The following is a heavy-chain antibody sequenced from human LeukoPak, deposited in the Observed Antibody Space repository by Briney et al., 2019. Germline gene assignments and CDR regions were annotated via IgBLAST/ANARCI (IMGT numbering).Heavy chain of an antibody. CDR1: GGSIRGHY. CDR2: IYTSGTT. CDR3: VRGGSAAAAVFDY. Sequence: SETLSLTCTVSGGSIRGHYWSWIRQPAGKGLEWIGRIYTSGTTNYNPSLKSRVTMSVDTSKNQFSLELTSVTAADTAVYYCVRGGSAAAAVFDYWGQGTLVTVSS. J-gene: IGHJ4*02. D-gene: IGHD6-13*01. V-gene: IGHV4-4*07.